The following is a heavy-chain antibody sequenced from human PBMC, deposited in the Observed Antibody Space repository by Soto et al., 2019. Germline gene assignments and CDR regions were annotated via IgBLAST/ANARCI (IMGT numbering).Heavy chain of an antibody. CDR1: GFTFSSYW. J-gene: IGHJ3*02. Sequence: GGSLRLSCAASGFTFSSYWMSWVRQAPGKGLEWVANIKQDGSEKYYVDSVKGRFTISRDNAKNSLYLQMNSLRAEDTAVYYCARDPAGITIFGVATDAFDIWGQGTXVTVAS. V-gene: IGHV3-7*01. CDR3: ARDPAGITIFGVATDAFDI. CDR2: IKQDGSEK. D-gene: IGHD3-3*01.